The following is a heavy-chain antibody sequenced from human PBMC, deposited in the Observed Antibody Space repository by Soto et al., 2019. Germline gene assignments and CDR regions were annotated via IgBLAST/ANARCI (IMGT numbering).Heavy chain of an antibody. CDR2: ISGAGGST. Sequence: EVQLLESGGGLVQPGGSLILSCAASHFTFSYDAMGWVRQAPGKGLEWVSLISGAGGSTNYADSVKGRFAISRDNSENTLYLQMNSLSAEDTAVYYCAKGRPPFDLWGRGTLVIVSS. V-gene: IGHV3-23*01. CDR1: HFTFSYDA. CDR3: AKGRPPFDL. D-gene: IGHD6-6*01. J-gene: IGHJ2*01.